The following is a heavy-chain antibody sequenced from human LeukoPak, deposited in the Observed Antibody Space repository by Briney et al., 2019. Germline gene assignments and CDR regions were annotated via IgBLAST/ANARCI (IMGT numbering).Heavy chain of an antibody. CDR1: GFTFSSYG. Sequence: GRSLRLSCAASGFTFSSYGMHWVRQAPGKGLEWVAVIWYDGSNKYYADSVKGRFTISRDNSKNTLYLQMNSLRAEDTAVYYCARGTYGVGAFDIWGQGTMVTVSS. D-gene: IGHD4-17*01. CDR3: ARGTYGVGAFDI. J-gene: IGHJ3*02. V-gene: IGHV3-33*01. CDR2: IWYDGSNK.